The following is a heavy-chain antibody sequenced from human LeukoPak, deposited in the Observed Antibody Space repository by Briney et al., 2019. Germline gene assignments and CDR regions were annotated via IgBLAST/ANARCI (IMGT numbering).Heavy chain of an antibody. J-gene: IGHJ1*01. CDR1: GYTFTSYY. V-gene: IGHV1-46*01. D-gene: IGHD6-6*01. Sequence: ASVKVSCKASGYTFTSYYMHWVRQAPGQGLEWIGIINPSGGSTSYAQKFQGRVTITADESTSTAYMELSSLRSEDTAVYYCARAKPLYSSSSTFQHWGQGTLVTVSS. CDR2: INPSGGST. CDR3: ARAKPLYSSSSTFQH.